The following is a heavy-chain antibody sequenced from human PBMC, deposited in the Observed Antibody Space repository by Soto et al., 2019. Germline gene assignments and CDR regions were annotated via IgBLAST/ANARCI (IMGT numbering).Heavy chain of an antibody. J-gene: IGHJ6*02. Sequence: GGSLRLSCAASGFTFSSYGMHWVRQAPGKGLEWVAVISYDGSNKYYADSVKGRFTISRDNSKNTLYLQMNSLRAEDTAVYYCAKLWSGMDVWGQGTTVTVSS. D-gene: IGHD3-10*01. CDR3: AKLWSGMDV. CDR2: ISYDGSNK. CDR1: GFTFSSYG. V-gene: IGHV3-30*18.